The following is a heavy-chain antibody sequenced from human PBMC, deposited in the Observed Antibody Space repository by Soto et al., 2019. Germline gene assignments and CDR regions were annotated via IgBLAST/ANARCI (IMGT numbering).Heavy chain of an antibody. V-gene: IGHV5-51*03. CDR1: GYSFTTYW. D-gene: IGHD2-15*01. CDR3: ARLRSCSGGSCYGDH. Sequence: EVQLVQSGAEVKKPGESLKISCQASGYSFTTYWIGWVRPMPGKGLGWMGIIYPGDTDSRYSLSLQGQVTISVDKSTTTAYPQWSSLKASDTAMYYCARLRSCSGGSCYGDHWGQGTLVTVSS. J-gene: IGHJ4*02. CDR2: IYPGDTDS.